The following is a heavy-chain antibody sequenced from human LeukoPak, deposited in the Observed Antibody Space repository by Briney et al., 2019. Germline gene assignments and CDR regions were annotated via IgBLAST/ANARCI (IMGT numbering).Heavy chain of an antibody. J-gene: IGHJ4*02. CDR1: GYTFTSYG. Sequence: ASVKVSCTASGYTFTSYGISWVRQAPGHGLEWMGWISAYNGNTNYAQKLQGRVTMTTDTSTSTAHMELRSLRSDDTAVYYCARDWDDILTGDYWGQGTLVTVSS. D-gene: IGHD3-9*01. CDR2: ISAYNGNT. CDR3: ARDWDDILTGDY. V-gene: IGHV1-18*01.